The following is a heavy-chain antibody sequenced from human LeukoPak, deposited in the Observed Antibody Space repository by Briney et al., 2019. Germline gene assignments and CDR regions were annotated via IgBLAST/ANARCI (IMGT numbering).Heavy chain of an antibody. Sequence: KTSETLSLTCAVSGYSISSGYYWGWIRQPPGKGLEWIGSIYHTGSTCYDPPLKSRVTISLDTSKNQFSLKLSSVTATDTAVYYCARGHCATTSCYSRYWGQGTLVTVSS. V-gene: IGHV4-38-2*01. J-gene: IGHJ4*02. CDR1: GYSISSGYY. CDR3: ARGHCATTSCYSRY. CDR2: IYHTGST. D-gene: IGHD2-2*01.